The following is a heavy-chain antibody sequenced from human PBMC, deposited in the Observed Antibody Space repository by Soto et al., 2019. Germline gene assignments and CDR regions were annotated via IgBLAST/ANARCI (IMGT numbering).Heavy chain of an antibody. J-gene: IGHJ6*03. CDR2: INHSGST. V-gene: IGHV4-34*01. CDR1: GGSFSGYY. Sequence: SETLSLTCAFYGGSFSGYYWSWIRQPPGKGLEWIGEINHSGSTNYNPSLKSRVTISVNTSKNQFSLKLSSVTAADTAVYYCARGPRYCSSTSCYRHPDYYYYYMDVWGKGTTVTVSS. CDR3: ARGPRYCSSTSCYRHPDYYYYYMDV. D-gene: IGHD2-2*01.